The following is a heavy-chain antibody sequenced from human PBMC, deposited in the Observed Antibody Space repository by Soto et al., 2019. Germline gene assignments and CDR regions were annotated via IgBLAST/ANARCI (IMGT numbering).Heavy chain of an antibody. CDR2: IIPILGIA. CDR1: GGTFSSYT. Sequence: SVKVSCKASGGTFSSYTISWVRQAPGQGLEWMGRIIPILGIANYAQKFQGRVTITADKSTSTAYMELSSLRSEDTAVYYCARVSVEWSHSWFDPWGQGTLVTVSS. D-gene: IGHD3-3*01. CDR3: ARVSVEWSHSWFDP. J-gene: IGHJ5*02. V-gene: IGHV1-69*02.